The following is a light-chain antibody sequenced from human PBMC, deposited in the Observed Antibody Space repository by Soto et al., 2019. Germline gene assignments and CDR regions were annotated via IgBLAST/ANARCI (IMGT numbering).Light chain of an antibody. J-gene: IGKJ4*01. CDR1: QSVRSNY. CDR3: QQYSNSRLT. V-gene: IGKV3-20*01. Sequence: EIVLTQSPATLSLSPGERATLSCRASQSVRSNYLACYQQKPGQDPRLLIYGASSTATGIPDSFSGSGSWSDFTLIITRLEPEELLVYFCQQYSNSRLTFGGGTKVEIK. CDR2: GAS.